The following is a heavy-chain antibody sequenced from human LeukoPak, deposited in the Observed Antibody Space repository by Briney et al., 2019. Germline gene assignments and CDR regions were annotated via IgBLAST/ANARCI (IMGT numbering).Heavy chain of an antibody. CDR1: GGSISSGGYS. CDR2: IYYSGST. CDR3: ARDTYYYDSSGYYRSDAFDI. Sequence: KTSETLSLTCAVSGGSISSGGYSWSWIRQPPGKGLEWIGYIYYSGSTYYNPSLKSRVTISVDTSKNQFSLKLSSVTAAGTAVYYCARDTYYYDSSGYYRSDAFDIWGQGTMVTVSS. J-gene: IGHJ3*02. D-gene: IGHD3-22*01. V-gene: IGHV4-30-4*07.